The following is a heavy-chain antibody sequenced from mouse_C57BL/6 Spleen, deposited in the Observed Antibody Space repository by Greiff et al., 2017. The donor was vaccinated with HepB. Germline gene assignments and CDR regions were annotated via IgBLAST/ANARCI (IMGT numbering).Heavy chain of an antibody. J-gene: IGHJ3*01. CDR3: ARPNYGSRTGFAY. V-gene: IGHV5-17*01. CDR2: ISSGSSTI. D-gene: IGHD1-1*01. CDR1: GFTFSDYG. Sequence: DVKLVESGGGLVKPGGSLKLSCAASGFTFSDYGMHWVRQAPEKGLEWVAYISSGSSTIYYADTVKGRFTISRDNAKNTLFLQMTSLRSEDTAMYYCARPNYGSRTGFAYWGQGTLVTVSA.